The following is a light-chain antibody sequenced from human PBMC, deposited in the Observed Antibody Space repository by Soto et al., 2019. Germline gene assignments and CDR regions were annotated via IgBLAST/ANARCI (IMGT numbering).Light chain of an antibody. CDR3: MQGTHWRWT. Sequence: DVVITQSPLSLPVTLVQPASISCRSSQSLVYSDGNTYLNCFQHRPGQSPRRRIYKVSNWDSGVPGRFSVSGSGTDFTLTISRVEAEDVVVYYFMQGTHWRWTFGQGTKVDIK. J-gene: IGKJ1*01. CDR2: KVS. V-gene: IGKV2D-30*01. CDR1: QSLVYSDGNTY.